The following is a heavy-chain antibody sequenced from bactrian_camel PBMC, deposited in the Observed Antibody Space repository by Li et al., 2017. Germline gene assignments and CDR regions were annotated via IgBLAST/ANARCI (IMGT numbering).Heavy chain of an antibody. Sequence: HVQLVESGGGSVQAGGSLTLSCAASGLVYPFWSMAWFRQAPGKEREGVARIDSRGTTEYVDSVKGRFTVFKGNAGKTLYLQMNSLNPDDAAMYYCGADTLFVGPGYRGAWSGCDFGHWGQGTQVTVS. V-gene: IGHV3S61*01. CDR1: GLVYPFWS. CDR3: GADTLFVGPGYRGAWSGCDFGH. CDR2: IDSRGTT. J-gene: IGHJ6*01. D-gene: IGHD5*01.